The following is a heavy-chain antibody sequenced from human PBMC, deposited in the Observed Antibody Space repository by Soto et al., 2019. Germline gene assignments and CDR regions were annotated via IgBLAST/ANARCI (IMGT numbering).Heavy chain of an antibody. V-gene: IGHV5-51*01. J-gene: IGHJ3*02. CDR3: ARPLSPGRGYDAFDI. Sequence: CKGSGYSFIDYWIGWVRQMPGKGLECMGIIYPGDSDTRYSPSFQGQVTISADKSISIAYLQWSSLKASDTAMYYCARPLSPGRGYDAFDIWGKGTRATFPS. CDR1: GYSFIDYW. CDR2: IYPGDSDT. D-gene: IGHD3-10*01.